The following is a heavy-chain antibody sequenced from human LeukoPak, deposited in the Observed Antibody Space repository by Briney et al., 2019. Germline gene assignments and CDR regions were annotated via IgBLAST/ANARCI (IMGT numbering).Heavy chain of an antibody. Sequence: SETLSLTCAVSGGSISSSNWWSWVRQPPGKGLEWIGEIYHSGSTNYNPSLKSRVTISVDTSKNQFSLKLSSVTAADTAVYYCARSLFGVVIIGFDYWGQGTLVTVSS. V-gene: IGHV4-4*02. D-gene: IGHD3-3*01. J-gene: IGHJ4*02. CDR1: GGSISSSNW. CDR2: IYHSGST. CDR3: ARSLFGVVIIGFDY.